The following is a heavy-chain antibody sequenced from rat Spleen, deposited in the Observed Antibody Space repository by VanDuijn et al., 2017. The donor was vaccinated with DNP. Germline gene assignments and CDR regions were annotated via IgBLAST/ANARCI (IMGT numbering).Heavy chain of an antibody. J-gene: IGHJ1*01. CDR1: GFTFSGYN. D-gene: IGHD1-8*01. CDR2: IIYEGSST. Sequence: EVQLVESGGGLVQPGRSLKLSCAASGFTFSGYNMAWVRQAPKKGLEWVATIIYEGSSTYYRDSVKGRFTISRDNAKSTLYLQMDSLRSEDTATYYCARHGRESTVATYWFFDFWGPGTMVTVSS. CDR3: ARHGRESTVATYWFFDF. V-gene: IGHV5-7*01.